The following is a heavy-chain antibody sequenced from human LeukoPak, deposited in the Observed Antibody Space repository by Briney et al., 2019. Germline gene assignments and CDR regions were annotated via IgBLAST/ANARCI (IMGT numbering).Heavy chain of an antibody. D-gene: IGHD2-15*01. CDR3: ARDNCSGGSCWFDP. V-gene: IGHV1-18*01. CDR1: GYTFARYG. Sequence: ASVKVSCKASGYTFARYGLHWVRQAPGQGLEWMGWISVYNGNTNYAQKVQGRVTLTRDTSTSTGYMELRSLRSDDTAVYYCARDNCSGGSCWFDPWGQGALVTVSS. J-gene: IGHJ5*02. CDR2: ISVYNGNT.